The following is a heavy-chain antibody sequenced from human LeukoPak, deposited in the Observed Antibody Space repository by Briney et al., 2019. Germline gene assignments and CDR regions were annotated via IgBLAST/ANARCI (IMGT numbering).Heavy chain of an antibody. D-gene: IGHD4-23*01. CDR2: ISHDGNNK. J-gene: IGHJ4*02. V-gene: IGHV3-30*18. Sequence: QPGRSLRLSCAASGFPFSDYGMYWVRQAPGKGLEWLAVISHDGNNKYYADSVKGRFTISRDNSKNTLYLQMNSLRAEDTAVYYCAKVRDGGNFDYWGQGTLVTVSS. CDR3: AKVRDGGNFDY. CDR1: GFPFSDYG.